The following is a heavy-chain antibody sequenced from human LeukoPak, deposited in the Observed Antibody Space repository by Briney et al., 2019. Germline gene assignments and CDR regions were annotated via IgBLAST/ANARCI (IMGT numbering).Heavy chain of an antibody. CDR3: AREMPTPDDGFDI. V-gene: IGHV3-30*04. CDR1: GFTFSSYV. J-gene: IGHJ3*02. CDR2: IPYDGSNE. Sequence: GGSLRLSCAASGFTFSSYVMHWVRQAPGKGLEWVAIIPYDGSNEYYADSVRGRFTISRDNSKNMLSLQMNSLRAEDTAVYYCAREMPTPDDGFDIWGQGTMVTVSP. D-gene: IGHD5-24*01.